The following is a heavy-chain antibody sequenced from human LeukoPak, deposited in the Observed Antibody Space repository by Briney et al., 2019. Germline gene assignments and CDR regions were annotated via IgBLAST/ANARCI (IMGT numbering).Heavy chain of an antibody. Sequence: GGSLRLSCSASGYTFSSYAMHWVRQAPGNGLEYVSAISSNGGSTYYADSVKGRFTISRDNSKNTVYLQMSSLRAEDTAVYYCVKASDILGFDPWGQGTLVTVSS. D-gene: IGHD3-9*01. J-gene: IGHJ5*02. CDR3: VKASDILGFDP. V-gene: IGHV3-64D*06. CDR1: GYTFSSYA. CDR2: ISSNGGST.